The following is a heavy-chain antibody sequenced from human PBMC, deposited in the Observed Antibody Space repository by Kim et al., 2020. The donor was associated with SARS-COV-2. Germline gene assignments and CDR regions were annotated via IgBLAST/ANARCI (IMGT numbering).Heavy chain of an antibody. D-gene: IGHD6-6*01. CDR1: GGTFSSYA. Sequence: SVKVSCKASGGTFSSYAISWVRQAPGQGLEWMGRIIPILGIANYAQKFQGRVTITADKSTSTAYMELSSLRSEDTAVYYCASLLGSSSSGLGYWGQGTLVTVSS. CDR2: IIPILGIA. CDR3: ASLLGSSSSGLGY. J-gene: IGHJ4*02. V-gene: IGHV1-69*04.